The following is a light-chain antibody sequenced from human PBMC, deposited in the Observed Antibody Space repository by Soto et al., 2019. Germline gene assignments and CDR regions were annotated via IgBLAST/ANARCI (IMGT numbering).Light chain of an antibody. CDR3: QQYGSSLGVT. V-gene: IGKV3-20*01. CDR2: GAS. J-gene: IGKJ4*01. CDR1: QSVSSN. Sequence: ENFLTQSPGTLSLSPGEGATLSCRASQSVSSNLAWYQQKPGQAPRLLIYGASSRATGIPDRFSGSGSGTDFTLTISRLEPEDFAVYYCQQYGSSLGVTFGGGTKVDIK.